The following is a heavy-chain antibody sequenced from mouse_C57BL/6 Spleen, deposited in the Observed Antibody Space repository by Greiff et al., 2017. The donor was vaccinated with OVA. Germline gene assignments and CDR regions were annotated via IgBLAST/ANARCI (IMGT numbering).Heavy chain of an antibody. CDR1: GYTFTSYW. Sequence: QVQLKQPGAELVKPGASVKLSCKASGYTFTSYWMQWVKQRPGQGLEWIGEIDPSDSYTNYNQKFKGKATLTVDTSSSTAYMQLSSLTSEDSAVYYCARSGTTVDYFDYWGQGTTLTVSS. V-gene: IGHV1-50*01. CDR3: ARSGTTVDYFDY. D-gene: IGHD1-1*01. CDR2: IDPSDSYT. J-gene: IGHJ2*01.